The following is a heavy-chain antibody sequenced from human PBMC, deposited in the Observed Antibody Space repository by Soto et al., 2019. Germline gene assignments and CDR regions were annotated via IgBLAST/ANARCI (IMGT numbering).Heavy chain of an antibody. CDR3: ARGQRSDYYYYYYMDV. J-gene: IGHJ6*03. V-gene: IGHV4-59*01. CDR1: GGSISSYY. Sequence: QVQLQESGPGLVKPSETLSLTCTVSGGSISSYYWSWIRQPPGKGLEWIGYIYYSGSTNYNPSLKCRVTISVDTSKNQFSLKLSSVTAADTAVYYCARGQRSDYYYYYYMDVWGKGTTVTVSS. CDR2: IYYSGST. D-gene: IGHD1-1*01.